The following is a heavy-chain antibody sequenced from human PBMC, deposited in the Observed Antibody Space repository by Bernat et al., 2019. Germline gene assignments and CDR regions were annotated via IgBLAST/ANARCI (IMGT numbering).Heavy chain of an antibody. V-gene: IGHV3-72*01. J-gene: IGHJ3*01. Sequence: EVQLLESGGGLVQPGGSLRLSCAASGFTFSTYPMHWVRQTPGKGLEWLCRIKNKGDGYITEYAASVRGKFTVSRDDSENSLYLQMDSLKTEDTAIYYCARSGPVVDFRAYDVWGRGTLVTVSS. CDR2: IKNKGDGYIT. CDR1: GFTFSTYP. CDR3: ARSGPVVDFRAYDV. D-gene: IGHD5-24*01.